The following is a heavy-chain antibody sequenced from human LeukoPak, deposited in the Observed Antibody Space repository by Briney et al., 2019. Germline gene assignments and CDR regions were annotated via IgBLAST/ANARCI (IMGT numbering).Heavy chain of an antibody. CDR1: GDSINKYY. D-gene: IGHD5-18*01. V-gene: IGHV4-59*01. CDR3: ARGRVETAILKYYMDV. J-gene: IGHJ6*03. CDR2: ISGST. Sequence: PSETLSLTCIVSGDSINKYYWSSIRQPPGKGLEWIGYISGSTNYNPSLKSRVTISVDTSKNKFSLKLSSVTAADTAMYYCARGRVETAILKYYMDVWGKGTTVTVSS.